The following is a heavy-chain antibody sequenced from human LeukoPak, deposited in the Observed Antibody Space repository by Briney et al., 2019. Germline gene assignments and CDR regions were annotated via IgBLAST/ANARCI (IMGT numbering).Heavy chain of an antibody. J-gene: IGHJ5*02. V-gene: IGHV4-30-4*01. Sequence: SETLSLTCTVSGGSISSGDYYWSWIRQPPGKGLGWIGYIYYSGSTYYNPSLKSRVTISVDTSKNQFSLKLSSVTAADTAVYYCARGGSWSTSCYTDCWFDPWGQGTLVTVSS. D-gene: IGHD2-2*02. CDR3: ARGGSWSTSCYTDCWFDP. CDR1: GGSISSGDYY. CDR2: IYYSGST.